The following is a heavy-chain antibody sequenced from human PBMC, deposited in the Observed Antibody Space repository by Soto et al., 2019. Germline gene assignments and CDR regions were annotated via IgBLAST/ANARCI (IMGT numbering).Heavy chain of an antibody. J-gene: IGHJ4*02. V-gene: IGHV1-2*02. CDR2: ISPKSGGT. Sequence: QVQLVQSGAEVKKPGASVKVSCEASGYTFIDYYMHWVRQAPGQGFEWMGRISPKSGGTNYAQKFEGRVTMTWDTSLNTAYMELNSLMSEDTAVYYCARPPGYISDWYYFDLWGQGALVTVSS. D-gene: IGHD6-19*01. CDR1: GYTFIDYY. CDR3: ARPPGYISDWYYFDL.